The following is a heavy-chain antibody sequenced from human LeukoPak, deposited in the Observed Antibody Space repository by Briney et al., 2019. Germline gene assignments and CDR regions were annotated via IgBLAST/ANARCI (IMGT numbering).Heavy chain of an antibody. J-gene: IGHJ4*02. CDR1: GYSFTSYW. D-gene: IGHD3-10*01. CDR2: IYPGDSDT. V-gene: IGHV5-51*01. CDR3: ARQETYYYGSGSYYNFDY. Sequence: GESLKISCKGSGYSFTSYWIGWVRQMPGKGLEWMGIIYPGDSDTRYSPSFQGQVTISADKSISTAYLQWSSLKASDTAMYYCARQETYYYGSGSYYNFDYWGQGTLVTVSS.